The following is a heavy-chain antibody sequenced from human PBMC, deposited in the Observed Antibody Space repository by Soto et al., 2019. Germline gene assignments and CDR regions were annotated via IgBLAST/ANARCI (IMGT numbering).Heavy chain of an antibody. CDR2: IHHSGAI. CDR3: AREDDGGDSSDV. CDR1: GGSINSDYYH. J-gene: IGHJ6*02. D-gene: IGHD2-21*02. V-gene: IGHV4-30-4*08. Sequence: QVQLVESGPGLVKPSQTLSLTCTVSGGSINSDYYHWTWIRQSPGKGLEWIGYIHHSGAILYNPSFKSRLAISVDTSKNQFSLHLSSVTDTDTAVYFCAREDDGGDSSDVWGQGTTVTVSS.